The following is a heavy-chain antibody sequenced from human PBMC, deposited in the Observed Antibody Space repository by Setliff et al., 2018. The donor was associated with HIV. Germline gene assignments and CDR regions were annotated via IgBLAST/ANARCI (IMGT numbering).Heavy chain of an antibody. CDR1: SGSISSSNW. CDR3: ARSTVGAGASFP. J-gene: IGHJ5*02. Sequence: SETLSLTCAVSSGSISSSNWWSWVRQPPGKELEWIGEIYHSGSTNYNPSLKSRVTISLDRFKNQFSLKLTSVTAADTAVYYCARSTVGAGASFPWGRGILVTVSS. V-gene: IGHV4-4*02. CDR2: IYHSGST. D-gene: IGHD1-26*01.